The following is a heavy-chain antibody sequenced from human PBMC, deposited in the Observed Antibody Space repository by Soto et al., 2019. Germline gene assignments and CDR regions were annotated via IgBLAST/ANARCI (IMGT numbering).Heavy chain of an antibody. V-gene: IGHV1-3*01. CDR2: INAGNGDT. CDR3: ASAISGYVT. Sequence: QVQLVQSGAEMKKPGASAKLSCKTSGINYNTYAIHWVRQAPGQGLEWMGWINAGNGDTRYSQNFQGRVTLTRDTSASTVYMDLDSLKSEDTGVYYCASAISGYVTWGQGTLVTVSS. CDR1: GINYNTYA. J-gene: IGHJ4*02. D-gene: IGHD5-12*01.